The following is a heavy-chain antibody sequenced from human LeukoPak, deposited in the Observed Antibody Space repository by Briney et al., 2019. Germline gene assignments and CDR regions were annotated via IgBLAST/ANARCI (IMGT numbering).Heavy chain of an antibody. CDR1: GFXFSSYW. V-gene: IGHV3-74*01. J-gene: IGHJ4*02. CDR3: ARIGYSSSSFDF. D-gene: IGHD6-6*01. Sequence: PGGSLRLSCAASGFXFSSYWIHWVRQAPGKGLVWVSRINSDGSSTSYADSVKGRFTISKDNAKNTLYLQMNSLKAEDTAVYYCARIGYSSSSFDFWGQGTLVTVSS. CDR2: INSDGSST.